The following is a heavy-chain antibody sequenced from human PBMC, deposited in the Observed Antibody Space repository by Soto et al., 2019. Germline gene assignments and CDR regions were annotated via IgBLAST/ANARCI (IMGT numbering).Heavy chain of an antibody. J-gene: IGHJ4*02. D-gene: IGHD2-2*01. V-gene: IGHV5-10-1*01. CDR2: IDPSDSYT. Sequence: PGESLKISCKGSGYSFTSYWISWVRQMPGKGLEWMGRIDPSDSYTNYSPSFQGHVTISADKSISTAYLQWSSLKASDTAMYYCYVIVVVPAAPVGYWGQGTLVTVSS. CDR1: GYSFTSYW. CDR3: YVIVVVPAAPVGY.